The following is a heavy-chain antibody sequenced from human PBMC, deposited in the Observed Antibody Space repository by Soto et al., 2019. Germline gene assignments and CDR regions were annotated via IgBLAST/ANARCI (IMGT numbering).Heavy chain of an antibody. D-gene: IGHD3-3*01. Sequence: VGSLRLSFAASGFVVTNYYMSWVRQAPGKGLEWVAVFFIGGDTHYAESVKGRFTISRDNSKNTLYLQMNSLRAEDTAVYYCAREPRWSGPLTIDAFERWGHGTMVTVSS. CDR3: AREPRWSGPLTIDAFER. CDR2: FFIGGDT. CDR1: GFVVTNYY. J-gene: IGHJ3*01. V-gene: IGHV3-53*01.